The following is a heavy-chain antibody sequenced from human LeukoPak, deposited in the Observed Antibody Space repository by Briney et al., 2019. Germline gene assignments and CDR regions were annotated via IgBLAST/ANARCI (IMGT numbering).Heavy chain of an antibody. CDR3: ARAPDGGYSYGLFDY. CDR1: GGSISSSNW. Sequence: SETLSLTCAVSGGSISSSNWWSWVRQPPGKGLEWIGEIYHSGSTNYNPSLKSRVTISVDKSKNQFSLKLSSVTAADTAVYHCARAPDGGYSYGLFDYWGQGTLVTVSS. CDR2: IYHSGST. J-gene: IGHJ4*02. D-gene: IGHD5-18*01. V-gene: IGHV4-4*02.